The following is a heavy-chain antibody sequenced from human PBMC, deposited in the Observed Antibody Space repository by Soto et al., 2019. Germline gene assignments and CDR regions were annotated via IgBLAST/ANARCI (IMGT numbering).Heavy chain of an antibody. CDR2: IYATGTT. CDR1: GASISGYY. CDR3: VRDGTKTLRDWYDP. Sequence: SETLSLTCTASGASISGYYWSWIRKSAGKGLEWIGRIYATGTTDYNPSLKSRVMMSVDTSKKQFSLRLRSVTAADTAVYYCVRDGTKTLRDWYDPWGQGISVTVS. V-gene: IGHV4-4*07. J-gene: IGHJ5*02. D-gene: IGHD1-1*01.